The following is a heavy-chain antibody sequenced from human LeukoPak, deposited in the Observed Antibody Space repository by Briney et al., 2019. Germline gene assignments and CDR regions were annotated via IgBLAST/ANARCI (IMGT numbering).Heavy chain of an antibody. CDR3: ARDPPRRYDY. CDR1: GFTFSDYG. V-gene: IGHV3-48*01. CDR2: IDSSSGTI. J-gene: IGHJ4*02. D-gene: IGHD1-14*01. Sequence: PGGSLRLSCAASGFTFSDYGMNWVRQAPGKGLEWISYIDSSSGTIYYADSVKGRFTISRDNAKNSLYLQMNSLRAEDTVVYYCARDPPRRYDYWGQGTLVTVSS.